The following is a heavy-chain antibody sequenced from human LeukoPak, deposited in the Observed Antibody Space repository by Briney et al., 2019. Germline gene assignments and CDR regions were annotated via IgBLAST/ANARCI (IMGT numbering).Heavy chain of an antibody. CDR3: AREDCSSTSCQGGMDV. J-gene: IGHJ6*02. D-gene: IGHD2-2*01. V-gene: IGHV3-30*02. CDR2: IEYDGTSK. CDR1: GFTFGSYP. Sequence: GGSLRLSCATSGFTFGSYPMHWVRQAPGKGLDWVAFIEYDGTSKYYADSVKGRFTISRDSSKNTLYLQMNSLRTEDTAVYYCAREDCSSTSCQGGMDVWGQGTTVTVSS.